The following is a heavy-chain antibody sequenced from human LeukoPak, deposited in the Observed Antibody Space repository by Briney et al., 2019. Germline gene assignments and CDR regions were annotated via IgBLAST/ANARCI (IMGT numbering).Heavy chain of an antibody. CDR1: GGSISSGGYY. V-gene: IGHV4-31*03. J-gene: IGHJ4*02. Sequence: TLSLTCTVSGGSISSGGYYWSWIRQHPGKGLEWIGYIFYSGITNYNPSLKSRLTMSVDTSKNQFSLRLTSVTAADTAVYYCVRENTPMVGAVFDYWGRGTQVTVSS. D-gene: IGHD5-18*01. CDR3: VRENTPMVGAVFDY. CDR2: IFYSGIT.